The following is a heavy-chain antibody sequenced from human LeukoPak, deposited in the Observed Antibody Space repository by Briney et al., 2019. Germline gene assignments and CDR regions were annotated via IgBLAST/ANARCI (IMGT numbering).Heavy chain of an antibody. CDR3: ARASPMGTMVRGVIPRFYFDY. CDR1: GDSVSSNSAA. D-gene: IGHD3-10*01. J-gene: IGHJ4*02. CDR2: TYYRSKLYN. Sequence: SQTLSLTCAISGDSVSSNSAAWNWIRQSPSRGLEWLGRTYYRSKLYNDYAVSVKSRITINPDTSKNQFSLQLNSVTPEDTAVYYCARASPMGTMVRGVIPRFYFDYWGQGTLVTVSS. V-gene: IGHV6-1*01.